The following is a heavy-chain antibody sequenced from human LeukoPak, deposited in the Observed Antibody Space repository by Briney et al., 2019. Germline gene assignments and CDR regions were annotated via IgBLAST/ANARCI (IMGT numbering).Heavy chain of an antibody. J-gene: IGHJ4*02. CDR1: GFTFSSYS. V-gene: IGHV3-48*01. CDR2: ISSSGSTI. CDR3: AKDDLSGSYLHYFDY. Sequence: GGSLRLSCAASGFTFSSYSMNWVRQAPGKGLEWVSYISSSGSTIYYADSVKGRFTISRDNSKNTLYLQMNSLRAEDTAVYYCAKDDLSGSYLHYFDYWGQGTLVTVSS. D-gene: IGHD1-26*01.